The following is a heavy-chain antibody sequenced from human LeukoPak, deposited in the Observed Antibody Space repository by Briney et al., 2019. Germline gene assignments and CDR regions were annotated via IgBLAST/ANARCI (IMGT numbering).Heavy chain of an antibody. D-gene: IGHD3-10*01. V-gene: IGHV5-51*01. J-gene: IGHJ4*02. CDR2: IYPGDSDT. CDR1: GYSFTSYW. Sequence: GESLEISCKGSGYSFTSYWIGWVRQMPGKGLEWMGIIYPGDSDTRYSPSFQGQVTISADKSISTAYLQWSSLKASDTAMYYCARHGLYYYGSGSYQIDYWGQGTLVTVSS. CDR3: ARHGLYYYGSGSYQIDY.